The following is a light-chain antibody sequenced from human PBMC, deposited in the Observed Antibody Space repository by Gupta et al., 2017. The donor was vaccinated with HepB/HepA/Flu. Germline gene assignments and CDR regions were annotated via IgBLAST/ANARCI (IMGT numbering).Light chain of an antibody. V-gene: IGLV3-21*04. CDR2: YNS. Sequence: SYVLTQPLSESLAPGKTASITCGGSNIGSKRVHWNQQKPGQAPVLVIYYNSDRPSGIPERFSGSNSGNTATLTISRVEAGDEADYYCQVWDTSSDVVFGGGTKLTVL. CDR1: NIGSKR. CDR3: QVWDTSSDVV. J-gene: IGLJ2*01.